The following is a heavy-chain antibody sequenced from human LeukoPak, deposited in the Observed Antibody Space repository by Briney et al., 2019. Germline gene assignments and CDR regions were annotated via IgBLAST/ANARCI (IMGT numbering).Heavy chain of an antibody. CDR1: GGSISSGDYY. Sequence: PSETLSLTCTVSGGSISSGDYYWSWIRQPPGKGLEWIGYIYYSGSTYYDPSLKSRVTISVDTSKNQFSLKLSSVTAADTAVYYCARVLPTAAPDYWGQGTLVTVSS. V-gene: IGHV4-30-4*08. D-gene: IGHD6-25*01. J-gene: IGHJ4*02. CDR2: IYYSGST. CDR3: ARVLPTAAPDY.